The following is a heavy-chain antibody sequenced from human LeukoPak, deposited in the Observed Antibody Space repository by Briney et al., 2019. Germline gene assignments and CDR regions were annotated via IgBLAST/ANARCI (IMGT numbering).Heavy chain of an antibody. CDR1: GGSISSGSYY. V-gene: IGHV4-61*02. CDR3: AREHCSSTSCYTNEGFDY. Sequence: SQTLSLTCTVSGGSISSGSYYWSWIRQTAGKGLEWIGRIYTSGSTNYNPSLKSRVTISVDTSKNQFSLKLSSVTAADTAVYYCAREHCSSTSCYTNEGFDYWGQGTLVTVSS. D-gene: IGHD2-2*02. CDR2: IYTSGST. J-gene: IGHJ4*02.